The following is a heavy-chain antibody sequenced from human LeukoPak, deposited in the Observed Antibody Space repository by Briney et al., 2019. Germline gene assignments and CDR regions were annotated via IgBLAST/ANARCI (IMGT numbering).Heavy chain of an antibody. Sequence: SVKVSCKASGGTFSSYAISWVRQAPGQGLEWMGGIIPIFGTANYAQKFQGRVTVTADESTSTAYMELSSLRSEDTAVYYCARGGYYDSSGYDTFDYWGQGTLVTVSS. CDR2: IIPIFGTA. CDR1: GGTFSSYA. CDR3: ARGGYYDSSGYDTFDY. D-gene: IGHD3-22*01. J-gene: IGHJ4*02. V-gene: IGHV1-69*13.